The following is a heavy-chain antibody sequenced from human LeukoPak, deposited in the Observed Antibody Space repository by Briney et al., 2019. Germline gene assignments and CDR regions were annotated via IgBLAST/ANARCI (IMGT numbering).Heavy chain of an antibody. CDR2: IKPSGGDT. V-gene: IGHV1-46*01. CDR3: ARDQGYNSRWFDP. CDR1: GYTFTDYN. J-gene: IGHJ5*02. Sequence: ASVKVSCKTSGYTFTDYNLHWVRQAPGQRLEWMGIIKPSGGDTSYAQTFQGRVFMTRDTSTSTVYMELSRLRSDDTAVYYCARDQGYNSRWFDPWGQGTLVTVSS. D-gene: IGHD5-24*01.